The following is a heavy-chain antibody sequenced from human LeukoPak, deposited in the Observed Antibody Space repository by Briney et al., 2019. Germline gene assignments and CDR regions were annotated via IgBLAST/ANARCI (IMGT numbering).Heavy chain of an antibody. V-gene: IGHV3-43*02. CDR2: ISGDGGST. J-gene: IGHJ5*01. CDR3: AKDMGYNWNDDS. D-gene: IGHD1-20*01. Sequence: GGSLRLSCAASGFTFDDYAMYWVRQAPGKGLEWVSLISGDGGSTYYADSVKGRFTISRDNSKNSLYLQMNSLRTEDTALYYCAKDMGYNWNDDSWGQGTLVTVSS. CDR1: GFTFDDYA.